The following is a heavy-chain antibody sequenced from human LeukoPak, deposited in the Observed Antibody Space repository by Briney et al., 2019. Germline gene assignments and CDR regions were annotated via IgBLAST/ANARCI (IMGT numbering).Heavy chain of an antibody. Sequence: PGGSLRLSCAASGFSVSDYWMTWVRQAPGKGLEWVANIKQDGSEKTYVDSVKGRFTISRDNAKNSLYLQMNSLRVEDTAMYYCERDGGTDWYDPWGQGTLVTVFS. CDR3: ERDGGTDWYDP. CDR1: GFSVSDYW. CDR2: IKQDGSEK. J-gene: IGHJ5*02. V-gene: IGHV3-7*01. D-gene: IGHD3-16*01.